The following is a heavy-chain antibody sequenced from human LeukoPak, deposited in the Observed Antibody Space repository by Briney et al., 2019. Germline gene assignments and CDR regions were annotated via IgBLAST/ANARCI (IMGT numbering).Heavy chain of an antibody. CDR1: GGSISCYY. V-gene: IGHV4-4*07. CDR3: ARDRCSSTSCYTRY. Sequence: SETLSLTRLVSGGSISCYYWSWIRPPAGKGLEWIGRIYTSGSTNYNPSLKSRVTMSVDKAKNQFSLKLRSVTAADAAVYYCARDRCSSTSCYTRYWGQGTLVTVSS. CDR2: IYTSGST. J-gene: IGHJ4*02. D-gene: IGHD2-2*02.